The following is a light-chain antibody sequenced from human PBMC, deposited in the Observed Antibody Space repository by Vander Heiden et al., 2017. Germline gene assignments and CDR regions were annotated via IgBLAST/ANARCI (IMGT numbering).Light chain of an antibody. CDR3: QQSYSTPPYT. J-gene: IGKJ2*01. CDR2: AAS. Sequence: DIQMTQSPCSLSASVGGKITITWRAGQSMSSYLNWYPQKPGKAPKLLIYAASSFQSGVPSRFSATVSGTEFTLTISGLQTEDFATYYCQQSYSTPPYTFGQGTKVEIK. V-gene: IGKV1-39*01. CDR1: QSMSSY.